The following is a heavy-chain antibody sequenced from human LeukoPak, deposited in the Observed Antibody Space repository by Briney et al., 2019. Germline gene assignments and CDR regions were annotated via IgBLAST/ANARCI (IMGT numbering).Heavy chain of an antibody. CDR3: AKEKSSGGSYVDS. V-gene: IGHV3-20*04. D-gene: IGHD3-16*01. CDR1: GFIFNDYG. CDR2: LNWNGGIT. Sequence: GGSLRLSCAASGFIFNDYGMSWVRQAPGKGLEWVSGLNWNGGITGYADSVKGRFTISRDNAKNPLHLQMNSLRAEDTAFYYCAKEKSSGGSYVDSWGQGTLVTVSA. J-gene: IGHJ4*02.